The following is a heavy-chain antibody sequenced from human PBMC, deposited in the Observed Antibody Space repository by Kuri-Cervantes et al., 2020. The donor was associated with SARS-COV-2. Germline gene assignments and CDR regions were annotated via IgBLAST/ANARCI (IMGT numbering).Heavy chain of an antibody. V-gene: IGHV3-48*01. J-gene: IGHJ1*01. CDR3: ARAQNTYGSGSYVYFQH. CDR1: GFTFSSYS. CDR2: ISSSSSTI. Sequence: GESLKISCAASGFTFSSYSMNWVRQAPGKGLEWVSYISSSSSTIYYADSVKGRFTISRDNAKNSLYLQMSSLRAEDTAVYYCARAQNTYGSGSYVYFQHWGQGTLVTVSS. D-gene: IGHD3-10*01.